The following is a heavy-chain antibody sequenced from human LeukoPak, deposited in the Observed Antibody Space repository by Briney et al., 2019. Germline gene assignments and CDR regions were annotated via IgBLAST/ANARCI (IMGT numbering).Heavy chain of an antibody. CDR2: IGGDGGDR. D-gene: IGHD2-15*01. V-gene: IGHV3-43*02. CDR1: GFTFEDYA. CDR3: ARTRGFTDY. Sequence: PGGSLRLSCAVSGFTFEDYAMHWVRQAPGRGLEGVSLIGGDGGDRYYADSVKGRFSISRDNRKNALYLQMNSLRTEDTALYYCARTRGFTDYWGQGTLVTVSS. J-gene: IGHJ4*02.